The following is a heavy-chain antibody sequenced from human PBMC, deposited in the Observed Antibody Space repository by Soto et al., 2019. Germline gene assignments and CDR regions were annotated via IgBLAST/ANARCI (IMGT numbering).Heavy chain of an antibody. D-gene: IGHD4-17*01. J-gene: IGHJ6*02. CDR3: ASNTVTPVDAMDV. V-gene: IGHV4-34*02. CDR2: INHRGDT. CDR1: RGSFSAYY. Sequence: QVQIQQWGAGLLRPSETLSLTCGVSRGSFSAYYWTWIRQPPGKGLEWIAEINHRGDTTYNPSLMSRVTISVDTSRNHFFLRLNSVTVADTAIYYCASNTVTPVDAMDVWGQGTTVTVS.